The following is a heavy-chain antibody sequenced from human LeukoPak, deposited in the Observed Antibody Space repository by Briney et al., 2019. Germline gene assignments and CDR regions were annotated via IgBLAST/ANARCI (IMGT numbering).Heavy chain of an antibody. V-gene: IGHV3-49*04. CDR3: TRVRYYDSSGYYYRDYFDY. CDR1: GFTFSSYD. CDR2: IIKKAYSGAA. J-gene: IGHJ4*02. D-gene: IGHD3-22*01. Sequence: GGPLRLSCVASGFTFSSYDMNWGRQAPGKGLEWVAVIIKKAYSGAAEYAASAKGRFTFARDDSKSIDYMQMNSLKTEDTAVYYCTRVRYYDSSGYYYRDYFDYWGQGTLVTVSS.